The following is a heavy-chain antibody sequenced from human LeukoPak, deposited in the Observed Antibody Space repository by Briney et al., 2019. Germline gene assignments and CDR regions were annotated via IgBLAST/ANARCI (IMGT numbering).Heavy chain of an antibody. V-gene: IGHV3-74*01. CDR2: IKSDGKT. J-gene: IGHJ1*01. CDR1: GFTFSRYW. Sequence: PGGSLRLSCGASGFTFSRYWMHWVRQAPGKGLVWVSRIKSDGKTNYADSVKGRFTISRDNAKNTVSLQMDSLRAEDTGIYYCARAPSEVGGYYPKYFRHWGQGTLVTVSS. CDR3: ARAPSEVGGYYPKYFRH. D-gene: IGHD3-22*01.